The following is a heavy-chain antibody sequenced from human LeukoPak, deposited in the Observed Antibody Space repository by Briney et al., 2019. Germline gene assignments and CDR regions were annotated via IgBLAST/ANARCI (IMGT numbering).Heavy chain of an antibody. Sequence: GGSLRLSCAASGFTFDDYGMSWVRHAPGKGLEWVSGINWNGGSTGYADSVKGRFTISRDNAKNSLYLQMNSLRAGDTALYHCARVKSYYGPGSYRHYFDYWGQGTLVTVSS. D-gene: IGHD3-10*01. CDR1: GFTFDDYG. CDR2: INWNGGST. J-gene: IGHJ4*02. CDR3: ARVKSYYGPGSYRHYFDY. V-gene: IGHV3-20*01.